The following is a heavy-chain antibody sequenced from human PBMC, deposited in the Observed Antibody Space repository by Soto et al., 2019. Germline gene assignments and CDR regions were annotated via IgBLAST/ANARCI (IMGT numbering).Heavy chain of an antibody. D-gene: IGHD1-1*01. Sequence: GASVKVSCKASGYTFTGYYMHWVRQAPGQGLEWMGWINPNSGGTNYAQKFQGRVTMTRDTSISTAYMELRRLRSDDTAVYYCARYRWNPREGYFDYWGQGTLVTVSS. CDR1: GYTFTGYY. CDR2: INPNSGGT. J-gene: IGHJ4*02. V-gene: IGHV1-2*02. CDR3: ARYRWNPREGYFDY.